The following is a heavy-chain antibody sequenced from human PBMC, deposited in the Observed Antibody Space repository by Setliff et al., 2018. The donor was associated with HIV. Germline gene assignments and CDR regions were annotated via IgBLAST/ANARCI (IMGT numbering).Heavy chain of an antibody. D-gene: IGHD6-13*01. V-gene: IGHV4-39*01. CDR1: GGSISSSSYY. CDR2: IYYSGST. CDR3: ASPASDSSTVNGADY. J-gene: IGHJ4*02. Sequence: SETLSLTCAVSGGSISSSSYYWGWIRQPPGKGLEWIGNIYYSGSTYYNPSLKSRVTISVDTSRNQFSLKLSSVTAADTAVYYCASPASDSSTVNGADYWGQGTLVTVSS.